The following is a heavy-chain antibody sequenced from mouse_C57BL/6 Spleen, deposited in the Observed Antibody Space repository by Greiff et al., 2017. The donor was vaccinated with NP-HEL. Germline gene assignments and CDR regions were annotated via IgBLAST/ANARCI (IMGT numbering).Heavy chain of an antibody. D-gene: IGHD4-1*01. CDR3: ARHEEPSLTGTNWYFDV. CDR1: GYTFTEYT. J-gene: IGHJ1*03. V-gene: IGHV1-62-2*01. CDR2: FYPGSGSI. Sequence: QVQLQQSGAELVKPGASVKLSCKASGYTFTEYTIHWVKQRSGQGLEWIGWFYPGSGSIKYNEKFKDKATLTADKSSSTVYMELSRLTSEDSAVYFCARHEEPSLTGTNWYFDVWGTGTTVTVSS.